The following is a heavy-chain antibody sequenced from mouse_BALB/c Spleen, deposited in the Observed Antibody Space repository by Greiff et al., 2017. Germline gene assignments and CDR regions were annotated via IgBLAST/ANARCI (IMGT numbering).Heavy chain of an antibody. D-gene: IGHD2-4*01. CDR1: GFTFSSYA. V-gene: IGHV5-9-4*01. CDR3: ARANYDYDEDYAMDY. Sequence: DVKLVESGGGLVKPGGSLKLSCAASGFTFSSYAMSWVRQSPEKRLEWVAEISSGGSYTYYPDTVTGRFTISRDNAKNTLYLEMSSLRSEDTAMYYCARANYDYDEDYAMDYWGQGTSVTVSS. CDR2: ISSGGSYT. J-gene: IGHJ4*01.